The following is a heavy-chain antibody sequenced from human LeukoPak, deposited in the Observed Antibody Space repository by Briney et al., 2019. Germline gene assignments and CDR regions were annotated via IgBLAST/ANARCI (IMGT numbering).Heavy chain of an antibody. CDR2: IYYSGST. V-gene: IGHV4-31*03. CDR3: ARGLYSSSWYRE. D-gene: IGHD6-13*01. Sequence: SETLSLTCTVSGGSISSGGYYWSWIRQHPGKGLEWIGYIYYSGSTYYNPSLKSRVTISVDTSKNQFSLKLSSVTAADTAVYYCARGLYSSSWYREWGQGTLVTVSS. CDR1: GGSISSGGYY. J-gene: IGHJ4*02.